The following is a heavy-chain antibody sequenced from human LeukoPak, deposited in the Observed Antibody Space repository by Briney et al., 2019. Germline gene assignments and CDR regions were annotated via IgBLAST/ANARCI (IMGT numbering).Heavy chain of an antibody. Sequence: SETLSLTCAVYGGSFSGYYWSWIRQPPGKGLEWIGEINHSGSTNYNPSLKSRVTISVDTSKNQFSLKLSSVTAADTAVYYCARDTGWDQFDYWGQGTLVTVSS. D-gene: IGHD1-26*01. CDR1: GGSFSGYY. CDR3: ARDTGWDQFDY. J-gene: IGHJ4*02. CDR2: INHSGST. V-gene: IGHV4-34*01.